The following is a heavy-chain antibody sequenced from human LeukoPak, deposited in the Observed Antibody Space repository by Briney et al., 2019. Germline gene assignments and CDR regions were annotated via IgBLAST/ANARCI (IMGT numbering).Heavy chain of an antibody. CDR3: AKDHGSSDWYYFDY. D-gene: IGHD6-13*01. V-gene: IGHV3-23*01. CDR2: ISGSGGST. J-gene: IGHJ4*02. CDR1: GFTFSSYG. Sequence: GGSLRLSCAASGFTFSSYGMSWVRQAPGKGLEWVSAISGSGGSTYYADSVKGRFTISRDNSKSTLYLQMNTLRADDTAVYYCAKDHGSSDWYYFDYWGQGTLVTVSS.